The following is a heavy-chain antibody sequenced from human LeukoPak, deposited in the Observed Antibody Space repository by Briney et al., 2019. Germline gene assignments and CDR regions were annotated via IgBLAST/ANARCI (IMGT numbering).Heavy chain of an antibody. D-gene: IGHD2-2*02. J-gene: IGHJ4*02. Sequence: PGGSLRLSCAASGFTFDDYAMHWVRQAPGKGLEWVALISGDGGSTYYADSVKGRFTICRDNAKNSLYLQMNSLRAEDMALYYCAKADCSSTSCYTMDYWGQGTLVTVSS. CDR3: AKADCSSTSCYTMDY. CDR2: ISGDGGST. CDR1: GFTFDDYA. V-gene: IGHV3-43*02.